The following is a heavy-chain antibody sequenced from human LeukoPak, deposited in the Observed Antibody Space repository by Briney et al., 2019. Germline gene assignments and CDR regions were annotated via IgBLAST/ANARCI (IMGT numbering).Heavy chain of an antibody. Sequence: GGSLRLSCVASGFTFDEYGMHWVRQAPGKGLEWVSMIFKDGIRTEYADSVKGRFTISRDKSKNSVYLEMNSLTTEDTALYYCGKYHPVVSSWGQGTLVTVSS. V-gene: IGHV3-43*02. CDR1: GFTFDEYG. D-gene: IGHD2-8*02. CDR3: GKYHPVVSS. J-gene: IGHJ5*02. CDR2: IFKDGIRT.